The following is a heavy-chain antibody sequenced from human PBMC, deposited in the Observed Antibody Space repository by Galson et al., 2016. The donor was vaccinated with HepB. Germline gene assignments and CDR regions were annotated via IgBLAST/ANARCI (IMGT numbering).Heavy chain of an antibody. V-gene: IGHV5-51*01. Sequence: QSGAEVKKPGESLRISCKGSGYRFTRYWIAWVRQMPGKGLEWMGIIYPGDSDTRYSPSLQGPVAISADKSISTAYLRWSSLKASDTAIYYCARPTFDFWSGFSYGLDVWGQGTTVTVSS. CDR2: IYPGDSDT. CDR1: GYRFTRYW. J-gene: IGHJ6*02. CDR3: ARPTFDFWSGFSYGLDV. D-gene: IGHD3-3*01.